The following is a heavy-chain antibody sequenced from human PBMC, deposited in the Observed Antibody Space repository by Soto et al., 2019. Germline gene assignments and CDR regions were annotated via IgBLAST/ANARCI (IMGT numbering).Heavy chain of an antibody. CDR2: IYYSGST. CDR3: ARGVIH. J-gene: IGHJ4*02. Sequence: SETLSLTCTVSGGSISSYYWSWIRQPPGKGLEWIGYIYYSGSTYYNPSLKSRVTISVDTSKNQFSLKLSSVTAADTAVYYCARGVIHWGQGTLVTVSS. V-gene: IGHV4-59*12. D-gene: IGHD2-21*01. CDR1: GGSISSYY.